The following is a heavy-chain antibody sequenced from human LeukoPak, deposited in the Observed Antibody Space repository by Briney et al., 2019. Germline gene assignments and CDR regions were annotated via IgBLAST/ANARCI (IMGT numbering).Heavy chain of an antibody. J-gene: IGHJ4*02. CDR2: IYYSGST. Sequence: SETLSLTCTVSGGSISSYYWSWIRQPPGKGLEWIGYIYYSGSTNYNPSLKSRVTISVDTSKNQFSLKLSSVTAADTAVYYCARGQSNPLHYWGQGTLVTVSS. CDR3: ARGQSNPLHY. D-gene: IGHD4-11*01. CDR1: GGSISSYY. V-gene: IGHV4-59*01.